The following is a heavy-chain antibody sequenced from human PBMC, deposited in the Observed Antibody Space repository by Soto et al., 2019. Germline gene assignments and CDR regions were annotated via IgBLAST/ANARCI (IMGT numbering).Heavy chain of an antibody. D-gene: IGHD3-3*01. Sequence: PSETLSLTCTASGGSISSSYWSWIWKPQGKGLEWIGYIYYSGSTNYNPSLKSRVTISVDTSKNQFSLKLSSVTAADTAVYYCARGWAYDFLYYYYYMDVWGKGTTVTVSS. J-gene: IGHJ6*03. CDR2: IYYSGST. V-gene: IGHV4-59*01. CDR3: ARGWAYDFLYYYYYMDV. CDR1: GGSISSSY.